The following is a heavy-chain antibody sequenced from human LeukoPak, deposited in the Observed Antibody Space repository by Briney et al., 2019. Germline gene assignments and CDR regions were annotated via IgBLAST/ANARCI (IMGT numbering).Heavy chain of an antibody. CDR3: ARERGNWFDP. V-gene: IGHV4-59*01. CDR1: GGSISSYY. Sequence: SETLSLTCTVSGGSISSYYWSWIRQPPGKGLEWIGYIYYSRSTNYNPSLKSRVTISVDTSKNQFSLKLSSVTAADTAVYYCARERGNWFDPWGQGTLVTVSS. CDR2: IYYSRST. J-gene: IGHJ5*02.